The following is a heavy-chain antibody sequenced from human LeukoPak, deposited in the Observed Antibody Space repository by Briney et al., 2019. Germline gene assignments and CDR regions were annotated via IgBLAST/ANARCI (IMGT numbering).Heavy chain of an antibody. D-gene: IGHD5-18*01. CDR2: VYYDGST. V-gene: IGHV4-59*01. J-gene: IGHJ4*02. CDR1: GGSITGYY. CDR3: ATVLSHGYSDS. Sequence: PSETLSLTCTVSGGSITGYYWSWIRQPPGKGLEWIGYVYYDGSTNYNPSLRSRVTISLDTSKNKFSLRLNSVTAADTAVYYCATVLSHGYSDSWGQGTLVTVSS.